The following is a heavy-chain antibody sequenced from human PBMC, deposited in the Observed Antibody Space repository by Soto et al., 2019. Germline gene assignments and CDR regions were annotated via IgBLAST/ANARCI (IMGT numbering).Heavy chain of an antibody. CDR2: ILTNEST. CDR3: AREQWELSTAGFDD. Sequence: SETLSLTCTVSGDSISGFYWSWIRQPAGKGLEWIGRILTNESTKYNPSLKSRVTMSIDMSKNHFSLKLRSVTAADTAVYYCAREQWELSTAGFDDWGQGTLVTVSS. CDR1: GDSISGFY. V-gene: IGHV4-4*07. J-gene: IGHJ4*02. D-gene: IGHD1-26*01.